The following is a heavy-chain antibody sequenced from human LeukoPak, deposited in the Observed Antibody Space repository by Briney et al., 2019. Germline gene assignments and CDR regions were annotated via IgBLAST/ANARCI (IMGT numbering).Heavy chain of an antibody. CDR2: ISPSGRHT. D-gene: IGHD3-10*01. CDR3: AKETDYYGSGRFDY. Sequence: GESLRLSCAASGFTFSDYYMSWIRQAPGKGLEWVSYISPSGRHTNYADSVKGRFTISRDNSKNTLYLQMNSLRAEDTAVYYCAKETDYYGSGRFDYWGQGTLVTVSS. V-gene: IGHV3-11*05. CDR1: GFTFSDYY. J-gene: IGHJ4*02.